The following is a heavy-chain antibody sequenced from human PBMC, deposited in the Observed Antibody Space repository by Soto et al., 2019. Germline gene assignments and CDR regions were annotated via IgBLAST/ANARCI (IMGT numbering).Heavy chain of an antibody. V-gene: IGHV4-59*08. D-gene: IGHD2-8*01. J-gene: IGHJ4*02. CDR3: ARHVSNGGPRADFDS. CDR1: VGSINSYY. Sequence: PETLSLTCTVSVGSINSYYWSWIRPPPGKGLEWIGYIYFSGSTHYTPSLRSRVTISVDTSKNQISLQLSSVTAADTAVYYCARHVSNGGPRADFDSWGQGTLVTGSS. CDR2: IYFSGST.